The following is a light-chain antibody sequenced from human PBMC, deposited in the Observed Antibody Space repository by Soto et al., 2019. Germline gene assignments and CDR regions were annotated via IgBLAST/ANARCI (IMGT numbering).Light chain of an antibody. J-gene: IGLJ2*01. V-gene: IGLV2-11*01. Sequence: QSALTQPRSVSGSPGQSVIISCTGTSSNIGTYDYVSWYQQHPGKAPKLLIYDVNQRPSGVPARFSGSKSGHTASLTISGLQAEDEADDHCSSYAGSYSVIFGGGTKLTVL. CDR1: SSNIGTYDY. CDR2: DVN. CDR3: SSYAGSYSVI.